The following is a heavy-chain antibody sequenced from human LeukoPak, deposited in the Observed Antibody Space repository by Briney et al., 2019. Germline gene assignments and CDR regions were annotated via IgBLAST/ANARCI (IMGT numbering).Heavy chain of an antibody. J-gene: IGHJ6*02. V-gene: IGHV4-34*01. CDR3: ASLPRGGSLGPYYYYGMDV. CDR2: INQSGST. D-gene: IGHD1-26*01. CDR1: GGSFSGYY. Sequence: SETLSLTCAVYGGSFSGYYWSWIRQPPGKGLEWIGEINQSGSTNYNPSLKSRVTISVDTSKNQFSLKLSSVTAADTAVYYCASLPRGGSLGPYYYYGMDVWGQGTTVTVSS.